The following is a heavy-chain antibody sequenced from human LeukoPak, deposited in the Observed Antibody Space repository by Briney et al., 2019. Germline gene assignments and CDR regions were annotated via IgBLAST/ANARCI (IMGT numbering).Heavy chain of an antibody. V-gene: IGHV4-59*01. CDR1: GGSISSYY. CDR2: IYYGGST. Sequence: PSETLSLTCTVSGGSISSYYWSWIRQPPGKGLEWIGYIYYGGSTNYNPSLKSRVTISVDTSKNQFSLKLSSVTAADTAVYYCARGIRYFDTMGVTYFDYWRQGTLVTVSP. D-gene: IGHD3-9*01. CDR3: ARGIRYFDTMGVTYFDY. J-gene: IGHJ4*02.